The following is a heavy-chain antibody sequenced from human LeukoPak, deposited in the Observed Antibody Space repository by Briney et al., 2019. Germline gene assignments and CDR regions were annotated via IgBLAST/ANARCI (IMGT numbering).Heavy chain of an antibody. J-gene: IGHJ4*02. V-gene: IGHV3-11*04. CDR1: GFTFSDYY. CDR3: ARGGYYGSGRYYFDY. Sequence: GGSLRLSCTASGFTFSDYYMNWIRQAPGKGLEWIAYIASGGSPIHYADSVKGRFTISRDNAKNTLHLQMNSLRAEDTAVYYCARGGYYGSGRYYFDYWGQGTLVTVSS. D-gene: IGHD3-3*01. CDR2: IASGGSPI.